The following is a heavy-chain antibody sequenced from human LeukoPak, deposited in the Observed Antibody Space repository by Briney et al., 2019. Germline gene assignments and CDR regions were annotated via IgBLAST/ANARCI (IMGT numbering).Heavy chain of an antibody. CDR2: ISGNGVNT. V-gene: IGHV3-43*02. J-gene: IGHJ4*02. D-gene: IGHD4-17*01. CDR1: GFTFDDYP. Sequence: GGSLRLSCAASGFTFDDYPMHWVSQAPGMGLEWVSLISGNGVNTYYADSVKGRFTISRDNSKNSLYLQMNSLRTEDTALYYCTKSHYDDVVIGYWGQGTLVTVSS. CDR3: TKSHYDDVVIGY.